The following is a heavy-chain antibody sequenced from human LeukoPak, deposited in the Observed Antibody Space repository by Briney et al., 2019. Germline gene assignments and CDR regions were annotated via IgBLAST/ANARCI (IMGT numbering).Heavy chain of an antibody. D-gene: IGHD5-24*01. CDR2: ISNSSSTI. J-gene: IGHJ3*02. CDR1: GFTFSSYS. CDR3: ARGDEIKHAFDI. V-gene: IGHV3-48*01. Sequence: PGGXLRLSCAASGFTFSSYSMNWVRQAPGKGLEWVSYISNSSSTIYYADSVKGRFTISRGNAKNSLYLQMNSLRAEDTAVYYCARGDEIKHAFDIWGQGTMVTVSS.